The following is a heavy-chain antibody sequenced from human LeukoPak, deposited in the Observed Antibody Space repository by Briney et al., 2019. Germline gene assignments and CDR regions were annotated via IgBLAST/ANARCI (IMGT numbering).Heavy chain of an antibody. D-gene: IGHD2-15*01. CDR2: IYTSGST. V-gene: IGHV4-61*02. Sequence: SQTLSLTCTVSGGSISSGSYYWSWIRQPAGKGLEWIGRIYTSGSTNYNPSLKSRVTISVDTSKNQFSLKLSSVTAADTAVYYCARGDSYCSGGSCYPLYYYYYMDVWGKGTTVIVSS. J-gene: IGHJ6*03. CDR1: GGSISSGSYY. CDR3: ARGDSYCSGGSCYPLYYYYYMDV.